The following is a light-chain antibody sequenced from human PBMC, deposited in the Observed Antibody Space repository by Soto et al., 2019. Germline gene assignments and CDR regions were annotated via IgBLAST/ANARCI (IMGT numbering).Light chain of an antibody. Sequence: DTQMTQSPSHLSASVGDRLTLICRASQSIGTQLAWYQQKPGKAPXXLISGAFSLESGVPSRFSGNGSGTEFTLTISSLTPDDFATDYCQQYYTYSTFGQGTKVDIK. CDR3: QQYYTYST. J-gene: IGKJ1*01. CDR1: QSIGTQ. CDR2: GAF. V-gene: IGKV1-5*02.